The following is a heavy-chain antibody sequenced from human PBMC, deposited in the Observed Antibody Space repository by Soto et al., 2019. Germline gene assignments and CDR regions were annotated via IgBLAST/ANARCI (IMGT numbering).Heavy chain of an antibody. CDR2: IFYSGST. J-gene: IGHJ4*02. CDR3: ARGYRQSGYSSSWVFDY. V-gene: IGHV4-31*03. CDR1: GGSINSGGYY. Sequence: QVQLQESGPGLVKPSQTLSLICTVSGGSINSGGYYWNWIRQHPGKGLEWIGYIFYSGSTYYNPFLRSRVTISADTSENQFSLNMSHVTAADTAVSFSARGYRQSGYSSSWVFDYWGQGTLVNVSS. D-gene: IGHD6-13*01.